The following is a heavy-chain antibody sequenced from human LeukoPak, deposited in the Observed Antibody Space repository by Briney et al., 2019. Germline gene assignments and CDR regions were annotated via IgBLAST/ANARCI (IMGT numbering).Heavy chain of an antibody. CDR2: IVAGSGNT. CDR3: AAPSRIQLDY. Sequence: TVKVSCKASGFTFPSSAVQWVRQARGQRLEWIGWIVAGSGNTNYAQKFQERVTITRDMSTSTAYMELSSLRSEDTAVYYCAAPSRIQLDYWGQGTLVTVSS. V-gene: IGHV1-58*01. CDR1: GFTFPSSA. J-gene: IGHJ4*02. D-gene: IGHD5-18*01.